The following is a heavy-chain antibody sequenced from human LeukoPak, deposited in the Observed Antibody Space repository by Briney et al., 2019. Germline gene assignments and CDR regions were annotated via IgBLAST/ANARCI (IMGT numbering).Heavy chain of an antibody. V-gene: IGHV4-59*12. CDR2: IFYSGST. CDR1: GGSISSYY. Sequence: PSETLSLTCTVSGGSISSYYWSWIRQPPGKGLEWIGYIFYSGSTNHNPSLRSRVTKSLDTSKNQFSLKLSSVTAADTAVYYCARLTMFRGVIYGTDWHSDLWGRGTLVTVSS. D-gene: IGHD3-10*01. CDR3: ARLTMFRGVIYGTDWHSDL. J-gene: IGHJ2*01.